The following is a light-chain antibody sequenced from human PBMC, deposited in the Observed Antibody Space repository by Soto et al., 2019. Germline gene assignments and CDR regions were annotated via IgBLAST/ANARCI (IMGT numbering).Light chain of an antibody. V-gene: IGLV1-40*01. CDR1: SSNIGAGYD. J-gene: IGLJ1*01. Sequence: QCALTQPPSVSGSPGERVTISCTGSSSNIGAGYDVHWYQQLPGTAPKLLIYGNSNRPSGVPDRFSGSKSGTSASLAITGLQAEDEADYYCQSYDSSLSGFYVFGTGTKVTVL. CDR3: QSYDSSLSGFYV. CDR2: GNS.